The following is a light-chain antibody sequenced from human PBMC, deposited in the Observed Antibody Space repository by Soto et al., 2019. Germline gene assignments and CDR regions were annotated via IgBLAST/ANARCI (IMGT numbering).Light chain of an antibody. J-gene: IGKJ4*01. CDR3: QQFYDVFLT. CDR2: DAS. V-gene: IGKV1-33*01. Sequence: DIQMTQSPSSLSASVGDRVTITCQASQDIDTSLNWYQLRPGEAPKLLIYDASILETGVPSRFSGSGSGAKFTLTITSLQPEDFAPYSCQQFYDVFLTFGGGTRVEVK. CDR1: QDIDTS.